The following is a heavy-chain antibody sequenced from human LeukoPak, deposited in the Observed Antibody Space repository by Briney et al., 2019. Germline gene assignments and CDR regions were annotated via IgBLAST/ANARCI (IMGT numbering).Heavy chain of an antibody. CDR3: AKWKSGCSYSDY. J-gene: IGHJ4*02. CDR1: GFTLSSYA. V-gene: IGHV3-23*01. D-gene: IGHD2-15*01. CDR2: ISGSGGST. Sequence: QTGGSLRLSCAASGFTLSSYAMTWVRQAPGKGLEWVSAISGSGGSTYYADSVKGRFTISRDNSKNTLYLQMNSLRAEDTAVYYCAKWKSGCSYSDYWGQGTLVTVSS.